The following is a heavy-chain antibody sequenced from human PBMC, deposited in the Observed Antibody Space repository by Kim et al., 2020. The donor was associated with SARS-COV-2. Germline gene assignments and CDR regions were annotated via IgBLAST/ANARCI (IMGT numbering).Heavy chain of an antibody. CDR2: ISAYNGNT. Sequence: ASVKVSCKASGYTFTSYGISWVRQAPGQGLEWMGWISAYNGNTNYAQKLQGRVTMTTDTSTSTAYMELRSLRSDDTAVYYCARGVEMATTIYYYGMDVWGQGTTVTVSS. D-gene: IGHD5-12*01. CDR3: ARGVEMATTIYYYGMDV. J-gene: IGHJ6*02. V-gene: IGHV1-18*01. CDR1: GYTFTSYG.